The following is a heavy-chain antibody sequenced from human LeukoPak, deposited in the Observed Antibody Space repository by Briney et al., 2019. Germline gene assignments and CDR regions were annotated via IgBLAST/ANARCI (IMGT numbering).Heavy chain of an antibody. J-gene: IGHJ3*02. D-gene: IGHD3-9*01. Sequence: SETLSLTCAVSGGSISSGGYSWSWIRQPPGKGLEWIGYIYHSGSTYYNPSLKSRVTISVDTSKNQFSLKLSSVTAADTAVYYCARAYYDILTGYEGDAFDIWGQGTMVTVSS. CDR3: ARAYYDILTGYEGDAFDI. CDR1: GGSISSGGYS. V-gene: IGHV4-30-2*01. CDR2: IYHSGST.